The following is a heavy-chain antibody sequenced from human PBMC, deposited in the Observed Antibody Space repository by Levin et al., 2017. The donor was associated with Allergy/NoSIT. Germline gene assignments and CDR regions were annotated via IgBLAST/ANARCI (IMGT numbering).Heavy chain of an antibody. CDR3: ARHGFRIAVAGTSYYFDY. V-gene: IGHV4-59*08. J-gene: IGHJ4*02. Sequence: SETLSLTCTVSGGSISSYYWSWIRQPPGKGLEWIGYIYYSGSTNYNPSLKSRVTISVDTSKNQFSLKLSSVTAADTAVYYCARHGFRIAVAGTSYYFDYWGQGTLVTVSS. D-gene: IGHD6-19*01. CDR2: IYYSGST. CDR1: GGSISSYY.